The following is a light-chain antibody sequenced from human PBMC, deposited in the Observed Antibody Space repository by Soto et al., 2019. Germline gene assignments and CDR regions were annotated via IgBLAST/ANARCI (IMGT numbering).Light chain of an antibody. Sequence: QSLLTQPASVSGSPGQSITISCTGTSSDVGNYNYVSWYQQHPAKAPKLMVYDVSNRPSGVSNRFSGSKSGNTASLTISGLQAEDEADYYCSSYTTSGTRVFGTGTKVTV. J-gene: IGLJ1*01. CDR1: SSDVGNYNY. CDR2: DVS. CDR3: SSYTTSGTRV. V-gene: IGLV2-14*01.